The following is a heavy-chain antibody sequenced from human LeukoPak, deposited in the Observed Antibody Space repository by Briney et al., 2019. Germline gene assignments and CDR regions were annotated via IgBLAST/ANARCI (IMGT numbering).Heavy chain of an antibody. V-gene: IGHV3-48*04. Sequence: PGGSLRLSCAASGFTFSSYSMNWVRQAPGKGLEWVSYISSSSSTIYYADSVKGRFTISRDNAKNSLYLQMNSLRAEDTAVYYCARDRHPNYDILTGYYPPIVNYYYGMDVWGQGTTVTVSS. J-gene: IGHJ6*02. CDR3: ARDRHPNYDILTGYYPPIVNYYYGMDV. CDR2: ISSSSSTI. CDR1: GFTFSSYS. D-gene: IGHD3-9*01.